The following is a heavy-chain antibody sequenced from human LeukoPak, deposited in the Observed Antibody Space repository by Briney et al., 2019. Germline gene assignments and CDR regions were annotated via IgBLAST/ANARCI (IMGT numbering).Heavy chain of an antibody. V-gene: IGHV3-23*01. CDR3: ASARYNWNAYFEY. CDR2: ISGTGGSI. J-gene: IGHJ4*02. Sequence: SGGSLRLSCAASGLTFSSNAINWVRQAPGKGLEWVSGISGTGGSIYYADSVKGRFTISRDNSKNTLYLQMNSLRAEDTAVYYCASARYNWNAYFEYWGQGSLVTVSS. CDR1: GLTFSSNA. D-gene: IGHD1-1*01.